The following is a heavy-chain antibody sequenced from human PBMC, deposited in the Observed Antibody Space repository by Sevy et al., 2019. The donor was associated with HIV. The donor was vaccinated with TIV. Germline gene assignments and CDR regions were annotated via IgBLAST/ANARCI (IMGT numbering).Heavy chain of an antibody. CDR3: AGDFMPVASAGTGALGV. Sequence: GGSLRLSCVASGFIFRDRYMSWIRQAPGKGLEWVSFISSRSSEINYADSVKGRFTVSRDNAKNSLYLQMNGLRAEDTAVYYCAGDFMPVASAGTGALGVWGQGTAVTVSS. CDR1: GFIFRDRY. J-gene: IGHJ6*02. CDR2: ISSRSSEI. V-gene: IGHV3-11*05. D-gene: IGHD6-13*01.